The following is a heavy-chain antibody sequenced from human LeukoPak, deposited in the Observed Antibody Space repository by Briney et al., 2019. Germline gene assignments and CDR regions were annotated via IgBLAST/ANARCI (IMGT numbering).Heavy chain of an antibody. CDR1: GGSISSYY. CDR3: ARPVVTMVRGVIIGFDAFDI. Sequence: PSETLSLTCTVSGGSISSYYWSWIRQPPGKGLEWIGYIYYSGSTNYNPSLKSRVTISVDTSKNQFSLKLSSVTAAGTAVYYCARPVVTMVRGVIIGFDAFDIWGQGTMVTVSS. D-gene: IGHD3-10*01. J-gene: IGHJ3*02. CDR2: IYYSGST. V-gene: IGHV4-59*08.